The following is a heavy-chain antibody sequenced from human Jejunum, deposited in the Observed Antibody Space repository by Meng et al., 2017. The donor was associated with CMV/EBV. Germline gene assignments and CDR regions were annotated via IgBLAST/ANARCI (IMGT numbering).Heavy chain of an antibody. CDR2: FYSSDTY. Sequence: QVDLQEPGPGLGKPPDTRSLTCPVSGGSVNNYYWSWLRQSAGKGLEWIGRFYSSDTYNYHPSLDSRVTMSLDTSKNQFSLNLRSVTAADTATYYCARGPGASTREGFDYWGLGTLVTVSS. CDR3: ARGPGASTREGFDY. CDR1: GGSVNNYY. J-gene: IGHJ4*02. D-gene: IGHD1-26*01. V-gene: IGHV4-4*07.